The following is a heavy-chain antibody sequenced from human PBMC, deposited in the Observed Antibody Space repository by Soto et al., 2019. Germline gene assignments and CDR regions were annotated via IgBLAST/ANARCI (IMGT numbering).Heavy chain of an antibody. CDR3: ASSPYSSSLFVLASDS. D-gene: IGHD6-6*01. V-gene: IGHV1-69*13. J-gene: IGHJ4*02. CDR1: GGTFSSYA. CDR2: IVPIFGTA. Sequence: ASVKVSCKASGGTFSSYAINWVRQAPGRGREWMGGIVPIFGTAKYAQKFQGRVTIAADESTSAAYMELTSLRSEDTAMYYCASSPYSSSLFVLASDSWGQGTLVTVSS.